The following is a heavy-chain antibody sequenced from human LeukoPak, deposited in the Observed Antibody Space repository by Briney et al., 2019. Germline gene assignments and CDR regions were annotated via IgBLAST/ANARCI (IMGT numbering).Heavy chain of an antibody. V-gene: IGHV1-58*01. D-gene: IGHD3-10*01. J-gene: IGHJ4*02. Sequence: ASVKVSCKASGFTFTSSAVQWVRQARGQRLEWIGWIVVGSGNTNYAQKFQERVTITRDMSTSTAYMELSSLRSEDTAVYYCARDLREGFGELLFDYWGQGTLVTVSS. CDR3: ARDLREGFGELLFDY. CDR1: GFTFTSSA. CDR2: IVVGSGNT.